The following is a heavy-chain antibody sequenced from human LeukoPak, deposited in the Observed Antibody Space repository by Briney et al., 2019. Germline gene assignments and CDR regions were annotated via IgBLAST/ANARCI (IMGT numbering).Heavy chain of an antibody. J-gene: IGHJ4*02. CDR3: ATSDPFVAPSY. CDR1: GFPLRSYA. CDR2: IWYDSSQT. Sequence: GTSLRLSCATSGFPLRSYAMHWLRQAPGKGLDWVAIIWYDSSQTYYADSVKGRFTISKDDSTLYLLMSNLRVEDTAVYHCATSDPFVAPSYWGQGTLVTVSS. D-gene: IGHD5-12*01. V-gene: IGHV3-33*01.